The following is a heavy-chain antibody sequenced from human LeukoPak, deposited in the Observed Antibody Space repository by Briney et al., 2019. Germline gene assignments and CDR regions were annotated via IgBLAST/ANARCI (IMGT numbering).Heavy chain of an antibody. CDR3: ARDWHRAPPVGMDV. V-gene: IGHV4-31*03. CDR1: SGSISSGGYY. Sequence: SQTLSLTCTVSSGSISSGGYYWSWIRQHPGKGLEWIGYIYYSGSTYYNPSLKSRVTIAVDTSKNQFSLKLRSVTAADTAVYYCARDWHRAPPVGMDVWGQGTTVTVSS. J-gene: IGHJ6*02. CDR2: IYYSGST.